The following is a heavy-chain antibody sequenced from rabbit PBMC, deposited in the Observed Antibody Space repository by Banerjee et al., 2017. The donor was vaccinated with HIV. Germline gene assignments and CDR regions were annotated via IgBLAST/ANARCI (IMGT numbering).Heavy chain of an antibody. D-gene: IGHD4-1*01. CDR2: MYAGSSGST. J-gene: IGHJ4*01. CDR3: ARERSDWGGLDLHL. V-gene: IGHV1S40*01. CDR1: GLDFISSFW. Sequence: QSLEESGGDLVKPGASLTLTCKASGLDFISSFWICWVRQAPGKGLEWIACMYAGSSGSTYYASWAKGRFTISKSSPTTVTLQMTSLTVADTATYFCARERSDWGGLDLHLWGPGTLVTVS.